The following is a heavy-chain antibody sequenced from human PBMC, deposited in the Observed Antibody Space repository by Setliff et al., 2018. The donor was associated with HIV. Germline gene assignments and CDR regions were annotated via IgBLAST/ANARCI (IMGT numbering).Heavy chain of an antibody. Sequence: PGASLTIYCKGSGYSFNTYWIGWVRQRPGKGLEWMGIIYPGDSETRYSPSFQGQVTISADKSITTAYLQWSSLKASDTAMYYFVRHWYCSGGSCYSLLANFYYGLDVWGLWTSVTVS. CDR2: IYPGDSET. CDR1: GYSFNTYW. V-gene: IGHV5-51*01. J-gene: IGHJ6*02. D-gene: IGHD2-15*01. CDR3: VRHWYCSGGSCYSLLANFYYGLDV.